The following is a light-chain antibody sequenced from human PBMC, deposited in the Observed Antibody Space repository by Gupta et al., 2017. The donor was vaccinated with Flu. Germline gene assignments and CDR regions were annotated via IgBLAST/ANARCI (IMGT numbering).Light chain of an antibody. CDR2: DAS. CDR3: QHYNNWLTWT. J-gene: IGKJ1*01. V-gene: IGKV3-15*01. CDR1: QDVSSS. Sequence: EVVMTQSPATLSVSPGERATLSCRASQDVSSSIAWYQQKPGQAPRLRIYDASTRATGIPARFSGTGSGTEFTLTISSLQSEDFAVYHCQHYNNWLTWTFGQGTKVEIK.